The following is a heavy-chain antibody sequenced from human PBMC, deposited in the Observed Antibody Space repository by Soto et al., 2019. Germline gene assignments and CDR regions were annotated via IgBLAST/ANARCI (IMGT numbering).Heavy chain of an antibody. CDR2: IWYDGSNK. D-gene: IGHD3-22*01. Sequence: PXGSLRLSFAASGFTFSSYGMHWVRQAPGKGLDWVAVIWYDGSNKYYADSVKGRFTISRDNSKNTLYLQMNSLRAADTAVYYCARPNYASNTFYSFFDDWGQGTLVTVSS. CDR1: GFTFSSYG. CDR3: ARPNYASNTFYSFFDD. J-gene: IGHJ4*02. V-gene: IGHV3-33*01.